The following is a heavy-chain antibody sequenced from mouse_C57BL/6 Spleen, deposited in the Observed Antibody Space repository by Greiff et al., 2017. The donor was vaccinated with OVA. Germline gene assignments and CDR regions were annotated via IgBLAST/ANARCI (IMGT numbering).Heavy chain of an antibody. J-gene: IGHJ4*01. D-gene: IGHD1-1*01. CDR1: GYTFTDYY. CDR2: INPNNGGT. V-gene: IGHV1-26*01. Sequence: EVQLQQSGPELVKPGASVKISCKASGYTFTDYYMNWVKQSHGKSLEWIGDINPNNGGTSYNQKFKGKATLTVDKSSSTAYMELRSLTSEDSAVYYGARVFITTVVATDAMDYWGQGTSVTVSS. CDR3: ARVFITTVVATDAMDY.